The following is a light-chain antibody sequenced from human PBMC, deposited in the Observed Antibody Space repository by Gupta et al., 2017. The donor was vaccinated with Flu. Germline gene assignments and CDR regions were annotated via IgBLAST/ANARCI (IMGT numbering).Light chain of an antibody. CDR2: AAS. J-gene: IGKJ1*01. Sequence: DLQMTQSPSPLSASLGDKVSITCRASKSININLNWYQQNPGKAPKLLIYAASNLQSGVPSRFSGRGSGTDFTLTINSLQPEDFATYYSQQSYSTPRTFGQGTKVEIK. CDR3: QQSYSTPRT. CDR1: KSININ. V-gene: IGKV1-39*01.